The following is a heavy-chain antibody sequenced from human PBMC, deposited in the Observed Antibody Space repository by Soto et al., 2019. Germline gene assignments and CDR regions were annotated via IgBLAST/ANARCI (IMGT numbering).Heavy chain of an antibody. V-gene: IGHV1-69*01. CDR3: AKDSRGRHYPGEWYFEI. D-gene: IGHD3-16*01. J-gene: IGHJ2*01. Sequence: QVQLVQSGAEVKKPGSSVKVSCRASGGTFSSHAISWVRQAPGQGLECMGGIIPIFAAPKYAQKFQGRVTITADESTTTAYMELSSLRSDDTAVYYCAKDSRGRHYPGEWYFEIWGRGTLVTVSS. CDR1: GGTFSSHA. CDR2: IIPIFAAP.